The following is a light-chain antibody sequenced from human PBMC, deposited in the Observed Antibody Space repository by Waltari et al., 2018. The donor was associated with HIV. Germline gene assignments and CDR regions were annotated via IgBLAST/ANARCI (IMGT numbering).Light chain of an antibody. CDR3: QSYDSSLSGSV. V-gene: IGLV1-40*01. Sequence: QSVLTQPPSVSGAPGQRVTISCTGSSSNIGAGSDVHWYQQLPGTAPKLPIHGNSNRPSGVPDRFSGSKSGTSASLAITGLQAEDEADYYCQSYDSSLSGSVFGGGTKLTVL. J-gene: IGLJ2*01. CDR1: SSNIGAGSD. CDR2: GNS.